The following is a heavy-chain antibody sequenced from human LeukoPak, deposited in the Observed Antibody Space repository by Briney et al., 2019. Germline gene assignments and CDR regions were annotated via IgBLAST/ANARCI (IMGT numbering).Heavy chain of an antibody. J-gene: IGHJ3*02. CDR3: ARGQVGSSGYYLDAFDI. CDR1: GGSISSGDYY. D-gene: IGHD3-22*01. CDR2: IYYSGST. Sequence: PSETLSLTCTVSGGSISSGDYYWSWIRQPPGKGLEWIGYIYYSGSTYYNPSLKSRVTISVDTSKNQFSLKLSSVTAADTAVYYCARGQVGSSGYYLDAFDIWGQGTMVTVSS. V-gene: IGHV4-30-4*08.